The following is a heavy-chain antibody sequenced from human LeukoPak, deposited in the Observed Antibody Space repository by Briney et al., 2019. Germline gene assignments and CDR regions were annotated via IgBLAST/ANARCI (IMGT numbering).Heavy chain of an antibody. Sequence: GGSLRLSCAASGFTFSSYSMNWVRQAPGKGLEGVSSINNSSSCIYYTDSVKGRFTISRDNAKNLLYLQMNSLRAEDTAVYYCASWGPPYCSGGSCYSVWFDPWGQGTLVTVSS. CDR2: INNSSSCI. D-gene: IGHD2-15*01. CDR1: GFTFSSYS. CDR3: ASWGPPYCSGGSCYSVWFDP. V-gene: IGHV3-21*01. J-gene: IGHJ5*02.